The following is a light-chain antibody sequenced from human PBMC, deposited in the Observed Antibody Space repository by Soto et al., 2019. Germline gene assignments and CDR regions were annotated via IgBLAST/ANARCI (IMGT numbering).Light chain of an antibody. CDR1: QSISSY. J-gene: IGKJ5*01. V-gene: IGKV1-39*01. CDR2: AAS. CDR3: PQSYSPLIP. Sequence: DIQMTQSPSSLSASVGDRVPINCRASQSISSYLNWYQQTPGKAPKLMIYAASSLQSGVPSRFSGSGSGTDFTLTISSLQPEDVATYYCPQSYSPLIPFCQGTRLEIK.